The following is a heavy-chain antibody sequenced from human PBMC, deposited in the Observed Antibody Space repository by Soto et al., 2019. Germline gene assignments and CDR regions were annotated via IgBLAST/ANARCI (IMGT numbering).Heavy chain of an antibody. CDR2: VISVSGSV. J-gene: IGHJ1*01. CDR3: ARVGSRDAYNYVLDH. D-gene: IGHD5-18*01. V-gene: IGHV1-69*06. CDR1: GRIFSSFP. Sequence: QVQVVQSGAEVKKPGSSVKISCKASGRIFSSFPTSWVRQVPGQGLEWVGGVISVSGSVTYAPKFQGRVTITAVNSAGIGYMELTSLTSEDTAIYYCARVGSRDAYNYVLDHWGPGTMVTVSS.